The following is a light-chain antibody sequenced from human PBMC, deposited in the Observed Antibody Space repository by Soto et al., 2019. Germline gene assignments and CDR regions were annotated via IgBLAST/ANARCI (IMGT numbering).Light chain of an antibody. CDR2: DVS. V-gene: IGLV2-14*03. CDR1: SSDVGGYNY. CDR3: SSYTRSSTYVV. Sequence: QSALTQPASVSGSPGQSITISCTGTSSDVGGYNYVSWYQHHPGKAPKLMIFDVSNRPSGVSNRFSGSKSVNTASLTISGLQADDEADYYCSSYTRSSTYVVFGGGTKVTVL. J-gene: IGLJ2*01.